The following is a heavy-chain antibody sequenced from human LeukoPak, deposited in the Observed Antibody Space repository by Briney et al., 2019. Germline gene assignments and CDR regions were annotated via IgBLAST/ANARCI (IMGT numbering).Heavy chain of an antibody. V-gene: IGHV3-23*01. CDR1: GFSFPSYA. D-gene: IGHD1-14*01. CDR2: ITAGGVIT. J-gene: IGHJ3*02. Sequence: GGSLRLSCAASGFSFPSYAMSWVRQAPRRGLEWVSLITAGGVITHFTDSVKGRFTISRDNSKNTLYLQMNSVRAEDTAVYYCAKGKINHDGAVEIWGQGTTVTVSS. CDR3: AKGKINHDGAVEI.